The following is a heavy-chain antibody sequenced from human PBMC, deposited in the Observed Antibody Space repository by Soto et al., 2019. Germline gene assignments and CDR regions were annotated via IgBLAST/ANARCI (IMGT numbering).Heavy chain of an antibody. CDR2: VIPSIESP. V-gene: IGHV1-69*18. J-gene: IGHJ4*02. Sequence: QVQMVQSGAEVKKPGSSVQVSCKASGGTFTTYSFIWVRQSPGQGLEWVGSVIPSIESPNYAQKFQDRVTLSEDEATRTAFLELSGLRADDTAVYFSARGSEEWSNLGFFDSWGPGTLVTVSS. CDR1: GGTFTTYS. CDR3: ARGSEEWSNLGFFDS. D-gene: IGHD3-3*01.